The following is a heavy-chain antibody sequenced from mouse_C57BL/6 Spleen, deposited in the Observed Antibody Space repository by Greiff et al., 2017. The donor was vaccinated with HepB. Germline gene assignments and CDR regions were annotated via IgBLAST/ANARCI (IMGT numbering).Heavy chain of an antibody. CDR1: GYTFTSYW. D-gene: IGHD1-1*01. Sequence: QVHVKQPGAELVKPGASVKMSCKASGYTFTSYWITWVKQRPGQGLEWIGDIYPGSGSTNYNEKFKSKATLTVDTSSSTAYMQLSSLTSEDSAVYYCARWEFITTVVAVDYWGQGTTLTVSS. V-gene: IGHV1-55*01. CDR2: IYPGSGST. CDR3: ARWEFITTVVAVDY. J-gene: IGHJ2*01.